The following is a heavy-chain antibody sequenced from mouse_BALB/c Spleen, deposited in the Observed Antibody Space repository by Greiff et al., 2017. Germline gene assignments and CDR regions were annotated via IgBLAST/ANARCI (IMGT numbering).Heavy chain of an antibody. CDR3: ARSDGSSPWYFDV. CDR1: GYTFTNYW. V-gene: IGHV1-63*02. Sequence: VKLVESGAELVRPGTSVKISCKASGYTFTNYWLGWVKQRPGHGLEWIGDIYPGGGYTNYNEKFKGKATLTADTSSSTAYMQLSSLTSEDSAVYFCARSDGSSPWYFDVWGAGTTVTVSS. D-gene: IGHD1-1*01. CDR2: IYPGGGYT. J-gene: IGHJ1*01.